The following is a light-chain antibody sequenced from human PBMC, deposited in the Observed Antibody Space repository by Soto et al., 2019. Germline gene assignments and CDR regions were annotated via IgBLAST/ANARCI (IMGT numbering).Light chain of an antibody. CDR2: GNH. J-gene: IGLJ3*02. CDR3: ATWDDILIGWV. CDR1: SSNIGNFP. V-gene: IGLV1-44*01. Sequence: QSVLTQPPSASGTPGQRVAISCFGSSSNIGNFPVNWYQKLPATAPKLLIYGNHHRPAGVPDRFSASKSGSSASLAISGLRSEDEAEYYCATWDDILIGWVFGGGTKLTVL.